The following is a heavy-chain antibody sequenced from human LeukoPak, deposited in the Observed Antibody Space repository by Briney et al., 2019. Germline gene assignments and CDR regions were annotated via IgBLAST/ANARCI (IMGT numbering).Heavy chain of an antibody. D-gene: IGHD3-10*01. Sequence: GGSLRLSCAASGFTFSSYAMSWVRQAPGKGLEWVSAISGSGGSTYYADSVKGRFTISRDNSKNTLYLHMDSLRAEDTVVYYCAKVPNYYGQFDYWGQGTLVTVSS. CDR1: GFTFSSYA. J-gene: IGHJ4*02. V-gene: IGHV3-23*01. CDR2: ISGSGGST. CDR3: AKVPNYYGQFDY.